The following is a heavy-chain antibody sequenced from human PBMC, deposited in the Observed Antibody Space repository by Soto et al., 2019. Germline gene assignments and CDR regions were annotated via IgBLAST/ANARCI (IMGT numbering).Heavy chain of an antibody. D-gene: IGHD1-26*01. CDR2: ISSSSSYI. CDR3: ARASLSGRYVY. CDR1: GFTFSSYS. V-gene: IGHV3-21*01. J-gene: IGHJ4*02. Sequence: VGSLRLSCAASGFTFSSYSMNWVRQAPGKGLEWVSSISSSSSYIYYADSVKGRFTISRDNAKNSLYLQMNSLRAEDTAVYYCARASLSGRYVYWGQGTLVTVSS.